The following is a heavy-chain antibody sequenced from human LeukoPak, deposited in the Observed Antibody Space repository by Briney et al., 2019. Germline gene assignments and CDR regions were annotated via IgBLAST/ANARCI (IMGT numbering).Heavy chain of an antibody. CDR2: ISGNGGST. J-gene: IGHJ3*02. D-gene: IGHD1-26*01. Sequence: GGSLRLSCAASGFTFSSYAMSWVRQAPGKGLEWVSAISGNGGSTYYADSVKGRFTISRDNSKNTLYLQMNSLRAEDTAVYYCAKNVFGGSYYNAFDIWGQGTMVTVSS. CDR3: AKNVFGGSYYNAFDI. CDR1: GFTFSSYA. V-gene: IGHV3-23*01.